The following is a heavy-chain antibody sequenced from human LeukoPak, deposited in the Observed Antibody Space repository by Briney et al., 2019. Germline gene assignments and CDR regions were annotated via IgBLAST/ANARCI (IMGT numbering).Heavy chain of an antibody. CDR1: GFTFDDYA. V-gene: IGHV3-9*01. D-gene: IGHD3-9*01. Sequence: GGSLRLSCAVSGFTFDDYAMHWVRQVPGKGLEWVSGINWNSDSIGYADSVKGRFTISRDNANNAVYLQMDTLRVEDTAVYYCARGLIYFEVWGQGTLISVSS. CDR2: INWNSDSI. J-gene: IGHJ4*02. CDR3: ARGLIYFEV.